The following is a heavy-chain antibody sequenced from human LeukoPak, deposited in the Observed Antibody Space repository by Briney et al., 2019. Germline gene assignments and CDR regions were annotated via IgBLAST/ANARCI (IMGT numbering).Heavy chain of an antibody. V-gene: IGHV3-48*01. D-gene: IGHD5-18*01. CDR2: ISSSSTI. CDR3: ARLRIQLWGTIGNFDY. Sequence: GGSLRLSCAASGFTFSSYSMNWVRQAPGKGLEWVSYISSSSTIYYADSVKGRFTISRDNAKNSLYLQMNSLRAEDTAVYYCARLRIQLWGTIGNFDYWGQGTLVTVSS. CDR1: GFTFSSYS. J-gene: IGHJ4*02.